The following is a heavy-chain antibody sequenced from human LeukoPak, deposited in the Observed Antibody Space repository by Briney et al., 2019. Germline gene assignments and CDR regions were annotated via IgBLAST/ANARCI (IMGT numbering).Heavy chain of an antibody. V-gene: IGHV3-33*01. CDR1: GFNFSTYA. Sequence: GGYLRHSCAASGFNFSTYAMHWVRQAPGRGREWVTMIWHDGSHKYYTDSVRGRFTTSIDNSKNTVYLQMKSLRAEDTAVYYCAREIFGSGSYPDYWGQGTLVTVSS. J-gene: IGHJ4*02. D-gene: IGHD3-10*01. CDR2: IWHDGSHK. CDR3: AREIFGSGSYPDY.